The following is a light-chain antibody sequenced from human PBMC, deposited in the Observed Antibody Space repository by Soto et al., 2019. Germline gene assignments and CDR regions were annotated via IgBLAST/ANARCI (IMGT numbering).Light chain of an antibody. CDR3: QQYGNSPRT. CDR2: DAS. CDR1: QSVSRSY. J-gene: IGKJ1*01. V-gene: IGKV3D-20*01. Sequence: EIVLTQSPATLSLSPGERATLSCGASQSVSRSYVAWYQQKPGLAPRLIIYDASNRATGIPDRFSGSGSGTDFTLTISRLEPEDFAVYYCQQYGNSPRTFGQGTKVEF.